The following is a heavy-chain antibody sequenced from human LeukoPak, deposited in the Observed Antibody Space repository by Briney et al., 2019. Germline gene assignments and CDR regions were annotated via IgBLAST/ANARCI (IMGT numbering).Heavy chain of an antibody. CDR2: MYYSGNS. CDR3: ARGPKLLWFRPFDY. CDR1: GVSVGSAGYY. D-gene: IGHD3-10*01. V-gene: IGHV4-61*08. J-gene: IGHJ4*02. Sequence: SETLSLTCSVSGVSVGSAGYYWTWIRQPPGKGLEWIGYMYYSGNSNYNPFLKSRVTMSLDPSKNRFSLKLSSVTAADTAVYYCARGPKLLWFRPFDYWGQGTLVTVSS.